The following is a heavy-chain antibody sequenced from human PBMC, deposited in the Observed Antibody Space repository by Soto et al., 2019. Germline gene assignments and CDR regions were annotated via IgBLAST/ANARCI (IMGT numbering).Heavy chain of an antibody. CDR2: IYYSGST. Sequence: PSETLSLTCTVSGGSISSYYWSWIRQPPGKGLEWIGYIYYSGSTNYNPSLKSRVTISVDTSTNQFSLKLSSVTAADTAVYYCARQTADYDFWSGYYTVYYMDVWGKGTTVTVSS. D-gene: IGHD3-3*01. V-gene: IGHV4-59*08. CDR1: GGSISSYY. J-gene: IGHJ6*03. CDR3: ARQTADYDFWSGYYTVYYMDV.